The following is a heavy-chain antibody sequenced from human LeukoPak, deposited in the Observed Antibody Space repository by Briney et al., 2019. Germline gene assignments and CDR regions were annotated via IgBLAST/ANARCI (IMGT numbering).Heavy chain of an antibody. J-gene: IGHJ4*01. CDR2: IRYDGSNK. V-gene: IGHV3-30*02. CDR3: EKPTVTVTAGNYFEY. D-gene: IGHD6-13*01. CDR1: GFTFSSYG. Sequence: QPGGSLRLSCAASGFTFSSYGMHWVRQAPGKGLEWVAFIRYDGSNKYYADSVKGRFTISRDNSKNTLYLQMNSLRAEDTAGDYREKPTVTVTAGNYFEYWGTGAMVTVSS.